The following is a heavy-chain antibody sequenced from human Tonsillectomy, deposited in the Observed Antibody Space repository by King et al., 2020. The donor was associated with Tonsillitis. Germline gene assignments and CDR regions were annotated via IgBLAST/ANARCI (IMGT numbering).Heavy chain of an antibody. CDR2: IKQDGNEI. Sequence: QLVESGGGLVQPGGSLRLSCAASGFTFSSSWMSWVRQAPGKGPEWAANIKQDGNEIYYVDSVKGRFTISRDNANNSLYLQMNSLRAEDTAVYYCARGVVAAIFDYWGLGTLVTVSS. J-gene: IGHJ4*02. D-gene: IGHD2-15*01. CDR1: GFTFSSSW. CDR3: ARGVVAAIFDY. V-gene: IGHV3-7*03.